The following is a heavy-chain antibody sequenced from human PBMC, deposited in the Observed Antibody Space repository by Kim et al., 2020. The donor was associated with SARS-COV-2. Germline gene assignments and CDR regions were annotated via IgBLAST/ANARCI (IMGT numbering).Heavy chain of an antibody. CDR1: GGSISSSSYY. V-gene: IGHV4-39*07. J-gene: IGHJ3*02. CDR3: ARGTMVVAATGRGAFDI. Sequence: SETLSLTCTVSGGSISSSSYYWGWIRQPPGKGLEWIGSIYYSGSTYYNPSLKSRVTISVDTSKNQFSLKLSSVTAADTAVYYCARGTMVVAATGRGAFDIWGQGTMVTVSS. D-gene: IGHD2-15*01. CDR2: IYYSGST.